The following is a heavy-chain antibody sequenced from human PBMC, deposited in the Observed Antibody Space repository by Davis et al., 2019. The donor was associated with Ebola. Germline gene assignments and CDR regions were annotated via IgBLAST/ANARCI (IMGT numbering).Heavy chain of an antibody. J-gene: IGHJ4*02. CDR2: IYYSGST. D-gene: IGHD3-10*01. CDR3: ARVGGGLDY. V-gene: IGHV4-59*01. Sequence: SETLSLTCTVSGGSISSYYWSWIRQPPGKGLEWIGYIYYSGSTNYNPSLKSRVTISVDTSKNQFSLKLNSVTAADTAVYYCARVGGGLDYWGQGTLVTVSS. CDR1: GGSISSYY.